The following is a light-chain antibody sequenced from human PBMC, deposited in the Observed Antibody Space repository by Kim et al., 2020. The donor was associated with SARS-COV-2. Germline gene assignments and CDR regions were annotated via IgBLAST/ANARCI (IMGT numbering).Light chain of an antibody. CDR3: QHYGDSPPDT. CDR2: GIS. CDR1: QSVDNSY. J-gene: IGKJ2*01. V-gene: IGKV3-20*01. Sequence: SPGERATLSCRASQSVDNSYLAWYQQQPGRAPRLLIYGISKRPTGIPDRFSGSGSGTDFTLTITRLEPEDSAVYYCQHYGDSPPDTFGQGTKVEI.